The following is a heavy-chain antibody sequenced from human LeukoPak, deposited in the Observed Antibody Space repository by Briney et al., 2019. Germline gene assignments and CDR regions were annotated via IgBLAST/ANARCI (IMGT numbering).Heavy chain of an antibody. CDR1: GFTFSSYS. Sequence: GGSLRLSYAASGFTFSSYSMNWVRQAPGKGLEWVSSISSSSSYIYYADSVKGRFTISRDNAKNSLYLQMNSLRAEDTAVYYCARHAGLRFLEWLLPTDYWGQGTLVTVSS. V-gene: IGHV3-21*01. D-gene: IGHD3-3*01. CDR2: ISSSSSYI. J-gene: IGHJ4*02. CDR3: ARHAGLRFLEWLLPTDY.